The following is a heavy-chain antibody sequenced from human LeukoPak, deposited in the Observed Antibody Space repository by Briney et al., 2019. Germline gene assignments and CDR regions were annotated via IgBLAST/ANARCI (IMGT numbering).Heavy chain of an antibody. V-gene: IGHV3-48*03. CDR1: GFTFSSYE. D-gene: IGHD7-27*01. Sequence: GGSLRLSCAASGFTFSSYEMNWVRQAPGKGLEWVSYISSSGSTIYYADSVKSRFTISRDNAKNSLYLQMNSLRAEDTAVYYCASSSELTGDYWGQGTLVTVSS. CDR2: ISSSGSTI. J-gene: IGHJ4*02. CDR3: ASSSELTGDY.